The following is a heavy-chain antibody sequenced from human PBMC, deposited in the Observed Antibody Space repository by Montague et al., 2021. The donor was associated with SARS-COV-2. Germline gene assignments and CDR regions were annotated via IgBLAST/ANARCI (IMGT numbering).Heavy chain of an antibody. J-gene: IGHJ6*02. CDR3: ARDPLDYGLWSSWSYYNAYYYYYGMDV. CDR1: GFTFSSYR. V-gene: IGHV3-21*01. D-gene: IGHD3-10*01. CDR2: ISSSSSYI. Sequence: SLRLSCAASGFTFSSYRMNWVRQAPGKGLEWVSSISSSSSYIYYADSVKGRFTISRDNAKNSLYLQMNSLRAEDTAVYYCARDPLDYGLWSSWSYYNAYYYYYGMDVWGQGTTVTVSS.